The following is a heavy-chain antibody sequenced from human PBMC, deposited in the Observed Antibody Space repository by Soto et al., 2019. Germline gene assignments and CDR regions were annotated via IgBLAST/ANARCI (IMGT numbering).Heavy chain of an antibody. Sequence: QVQLQESGPGLVKPSQTLSLTCTVSSGSISSAGYYWIWIRQHPGKGLEWIGYMYYSGSTYYNPSLKGRVTISVDTTDKQFSLKLSSVTVADTAVYDCARGVVRGAVDVWGQGTTVTVSS. J-gene: IGHJ6*02. CDR2: MYYSGST. CDR3: ARGVVRGAVDV. D-gene: IGHD3-10*01. CDR1: SGSISSAGYY. V-gene: IGHV4-31*03.